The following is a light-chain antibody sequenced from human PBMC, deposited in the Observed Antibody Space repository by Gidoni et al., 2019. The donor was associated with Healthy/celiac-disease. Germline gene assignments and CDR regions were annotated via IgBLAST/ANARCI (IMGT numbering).Light chain of an antibody. V-gene: IGKV3-11*01. CDR2: DAS. Sequence: EIVLTQSPATLSLSPGERATLSCRASQSVSSYLAWYQQKPGQAPRLLIYDASSGSGTDFTLTISSLEPEDFAVYYCQQRSNWPQSYTFXXXTKLEIK. J-gene: IGKJ2*01. CDR3: QQRSNWPQSYT. CDR1: QSVSSY.